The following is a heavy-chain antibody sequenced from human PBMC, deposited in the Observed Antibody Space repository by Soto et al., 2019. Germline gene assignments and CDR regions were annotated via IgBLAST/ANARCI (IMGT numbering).Heavy chain of an antibody. D-gene: IGHD5-18*01. CDR1: GYTFTSYD. CDR3: ASGIQLWLPRPYYGMDV. Sequence: QVQLVQSGAEVKQPGASVKVSCKASGYTFTSYDINWVRQATGQGLEWMGWMNPNSGNTGYAQKFQGRVTMTRNTSISTAYMELSSLRSEDTAVYYCASGIQLWLPRPYYGMDVWGQGTTVTVSS. CDR2: MNPNSGNT. J-gene: IGHJ6*02. V-gene: IGHV1-8*01.